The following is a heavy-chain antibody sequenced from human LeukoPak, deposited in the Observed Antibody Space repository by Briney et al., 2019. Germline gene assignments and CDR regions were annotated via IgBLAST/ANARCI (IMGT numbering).Heavy chain of an antibody. D-gene: IGHD3-22*01. Sequence: VASVKVSCKASGYTFTSYGISWVRQAPGQGLEWMGWISAYNGNTNYAQKLQGRVTMTTDTSTSTAYMELRSLRSDDTAVYYCARGKNTYYYDSSGPGAFDIWGQGTMVTVPS. CDR3: ARGKNTYYYDSSGPGAFDI. CDR2: ISAYNGNT. V-gene: IGHV1-18*01. CDR1: GYTFTSYG. J-gene: IGHJ3*02.